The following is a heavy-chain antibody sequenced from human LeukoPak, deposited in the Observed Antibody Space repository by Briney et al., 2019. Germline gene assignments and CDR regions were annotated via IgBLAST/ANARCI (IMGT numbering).Heavy chain of an antibody. CDR3: AKDRGGYCSGDRCYYYYYYMDV. Sequence: GGSLRLSCAASGFTFSSYGFHWVRQAPGKGLEWVAVIWYDGSNEYYADSVKGRFTISRDNSKNTLYLQMNSLRAEDTAVYYCAKDRGGYCSGDRCYYYYYYMDVWGKGTTVTVSS. CDR2: IWYDGSNE. CDR1: GFTFSSYG. D-gene: IGHD2-15*01. J-gene: IGHJ6*03. V-gene: IGHV3-33*06.